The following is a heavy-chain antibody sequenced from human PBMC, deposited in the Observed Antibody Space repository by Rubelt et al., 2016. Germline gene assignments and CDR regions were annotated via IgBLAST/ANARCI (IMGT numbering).Heavy chain of an antibody. CDR1: SYW. D-gene: IGHD6-13*01. CDR2: IWYDGSNK. J-gene: IGHJ4*02. Sequence: SYWMHWVRQAPGKGLEWVAVIWYDGSNKYYADSVKGRFTISRDNSKNTLYLQMNSLRAEDTAVYYCARDPSIAAATYYFDYWGQGTLVTVSS. CDR3: ARDPSIAAATYYFDY. V-gene: IGHV3-33*01.